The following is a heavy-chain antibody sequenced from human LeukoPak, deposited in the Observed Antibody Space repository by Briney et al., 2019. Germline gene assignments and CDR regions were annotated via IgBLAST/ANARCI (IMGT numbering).Heavy chain of an antibody. J-gene: IGHJ4*02. CDR1: GGSISSSSYY. D-gene: IGHD1-26*01. Sequence: SETLSLTCTVSGGSISSSSYYWGWIRQPPGKGLEWIGSIYYSGSTYYNPSLKSRVTISVDTSKNQFSLKLSSVTAADTAVFYCARENSGSYREFDYWGQGTLVTVSS. CDR3: ARENSGSYREFDY. V-gene: IGHV4-39*07. CDR2: IYYSGST.